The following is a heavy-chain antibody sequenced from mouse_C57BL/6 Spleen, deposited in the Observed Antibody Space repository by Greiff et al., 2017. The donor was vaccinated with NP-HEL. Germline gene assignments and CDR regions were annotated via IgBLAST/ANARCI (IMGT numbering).Heavy chain of an antibody. CDR1: GFNIKDDY. V-gene: IGHV14-4*01. CDR3: TRPLFDY. J-gene: IGHJ2*01. CDR2: IDPENGDT. Sequence: EVQGVESGAELVRPGASVKLSCTASGFNIKDDYMHWVKQRPEQGLEWIGWIDPENGDTEYASKFQGKATITADTSSNTAYLQLSSLTSEDTAVYYCTRPLFDYWGQGTTLTVSS.